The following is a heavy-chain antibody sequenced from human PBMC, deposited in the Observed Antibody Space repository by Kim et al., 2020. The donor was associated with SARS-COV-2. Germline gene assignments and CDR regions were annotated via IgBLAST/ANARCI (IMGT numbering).Heavy chain of an antibody. Sequence: NTGYAQKFQGRVAMTRDTSINTAYMELSSLRSDDTAVDYCARGVVEGVDYWGQGTLVTVSS. J-gene: IGHJ4*02. CDR2: NT. CDR3: ARGVVEGVDY. D-gene: IGHD2-2*01. V-gene: IGHV1-8*01.